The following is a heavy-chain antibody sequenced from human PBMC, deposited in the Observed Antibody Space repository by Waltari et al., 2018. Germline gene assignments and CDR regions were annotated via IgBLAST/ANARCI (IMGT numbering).Heavy chain of an antibody. J-gene: IGHJ4*02. CDR1: GGTFRSYT. CDR3: AREGAVGSFDY. V-gene: IGHV1-69*08. Sequence: QVQLVQSGAEVKKPGSSVKVSCTASGGTFRSYTISWGRQAPGQGLEWMGRIIPILGIANYAQKVQGRVTITADKSTSTAYMELSSLRSEDTAVYYCAREGAVGSFDYWGQGTLVTVSS. D-gene: IGHD1-26*01. CDR2: IIPILGIA.